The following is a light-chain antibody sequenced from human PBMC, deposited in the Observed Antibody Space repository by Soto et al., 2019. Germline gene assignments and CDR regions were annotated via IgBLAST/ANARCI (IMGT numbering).Light chain of an antibody. V-gene: IGKV1-12*01. Sequence: DIQMTQSPSSVSASVGDTVTISCRASQSLDNWLAWYQQKPGNAPRLLIYAAYTLENGVPSRFSGSGSGSDSSLTISSLQPEDFAPYYCQQVKSFPYTFGQGTKVEI. CDR2: AAY. CDR3: QQVKSFPYT. J-gene: IGKJ2*01. CDR1: QSLDNW.